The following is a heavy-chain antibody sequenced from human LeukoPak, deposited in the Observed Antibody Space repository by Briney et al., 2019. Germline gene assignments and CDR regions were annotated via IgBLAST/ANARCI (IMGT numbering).Heavy chain of an antibody. Sequence: GSLRLSFATSGFTFSTYWMNWVRQAPGEGLEWVANIKHDGSEINYMDSVKGRFTISRDNAKNSLYLQMNSLRTEDTAVYYCARGYCSSTSCYKNWFDPWGQGTLVTVSS. J-gene: IGHJ5*02. CDR3: ARGYCSSTSCYKNWFDP. D-gene: IGHD2-2*02. CDR1: GFTFSTYW. V-gene: IGHV3-7*05. CDR2: IKHDGSEI.